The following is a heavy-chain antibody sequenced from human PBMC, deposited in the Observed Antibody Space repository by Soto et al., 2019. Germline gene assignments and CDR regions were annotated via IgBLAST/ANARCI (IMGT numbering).Heavy chain of an antibody. V-gene: IGHV1-18*01. CDR2: ISAYNGNT. CDR1: GYTFTSYG. Sequence: ASVKVSCKASGYTFTSYGISWVRQAPGQGLEWMGWISAYNGNTNYAQKLQGRVTMTTDTSTSTAYMELRSLRSDDTAVYYCARVGTPSSSSALGGYWGKGTLVTVSS. D-gene: IGHD6-6*01. J-gene: IGHJ4*02. CDR3: ARVGTPSSSSALGGY.